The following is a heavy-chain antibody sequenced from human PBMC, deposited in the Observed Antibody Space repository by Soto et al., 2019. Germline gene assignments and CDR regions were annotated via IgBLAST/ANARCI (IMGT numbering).Heavy chain of an antibody. CDR2: ISYDGSNK. V-gene: IGHV3-30*18. Sequence: QVQLVESGGGVVQPGRSLRLSCAASGFTFSSYGMHWVRQAPGKGLEWVAVISYDGSNKYYADSVKGRFTISRDNSKNPLYLQMNSLRAEDTAVYYCAKDQAGDYGDYPNQPFQHWGQGTLVTVSS. CDR1: GFTFSSYG. CDR3: AKDQAGDYGDYPNQPFQH. D-gene: IGHD4-17*01. J-gene: IGHJ1*01.